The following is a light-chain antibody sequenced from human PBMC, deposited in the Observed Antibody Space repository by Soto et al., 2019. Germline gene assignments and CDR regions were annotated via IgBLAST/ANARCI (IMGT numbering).Light chain of an antibody. CDR1: DSVSYP. Sequence: IVMTQTPATLSVSPGERVSLSCSASDSVSYPVAWYQQKPGQPPKALLSWASTRESGVPDRFSGSGSGTDFTLTTSSLQAEDVAVYYCQQYYTTPWTFGQGTKVDI. V-gene: IGKV3-15*01. CDR2: WAS. J-gene: IGKJ1*01. CDR3: QQYYTTPWT.